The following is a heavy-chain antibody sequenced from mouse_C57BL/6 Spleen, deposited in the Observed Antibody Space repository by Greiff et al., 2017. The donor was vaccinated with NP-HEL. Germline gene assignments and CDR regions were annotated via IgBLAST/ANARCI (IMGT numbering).Heavy chain of an antibody. CDR1: GFTFSSYA. V-gene: IGHV5-4*03. Sequence: EVKVEESGGGLVKPGGSLKLSCAASGFTFSSYAMSWVRQTPEKRLEWVATISDGGSYTYYPDNVKGRFTISRDNAKNNLYLQMSHLKSEDTAMYYCARRRKDYAMDYWGQGTSVTVSS. CDR3: ARRRKDYAMDY. CDR2: ISDGGSYT. J-gene: IGHJ4*01.